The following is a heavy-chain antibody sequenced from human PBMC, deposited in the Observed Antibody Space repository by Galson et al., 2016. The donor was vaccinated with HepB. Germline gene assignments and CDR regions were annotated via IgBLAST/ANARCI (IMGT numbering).Heavy chain of an antibody. CDR3: ARDGVTAASDY. V-gene: IGHV3-7*03. D-gene: IGHD2-8*01. Sequence: SLRLSCAASGFTFSVSWVTWLRQGPGKGLEWVGNIMPDGSETFYADSVKGRFTISRDNAKNSLSLQINNLRAEDTAVYYCARDGVTAASDYWGQGTLVIVSS. J-gene: IGHJ4*02. CDR1: GFTFSVSW. CDR2: IMPDGSET.